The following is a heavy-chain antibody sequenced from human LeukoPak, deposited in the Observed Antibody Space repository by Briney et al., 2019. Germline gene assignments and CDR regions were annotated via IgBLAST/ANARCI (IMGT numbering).Heavy chain of an antibody. D-gene: IGHD1-1*01. CDR1: GFTFSSYG. Sequence: GGSLRLSCAASGFTFSSYGMHWVRQAPGKGLDWVAFIHHDGSNKYYADSVRGRFTISRDNAKNTLYLQMNSLRAEDTAVYFCASGELDSLYYFDYWGQGTLVTVSS. CDR2: IHHDGSNK. V-gene: IGHV3-30*02. J-gene: IGHJ4*02. CDR3: ASGELDSLYYFDY.